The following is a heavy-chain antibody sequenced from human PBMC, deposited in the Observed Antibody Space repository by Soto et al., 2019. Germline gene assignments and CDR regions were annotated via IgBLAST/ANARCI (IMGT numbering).Heavy chain of an antibody. CDR1: GGSINSYY. V-gene: IGHV4-59*01. D-gene: IGHD1-26*01. CDR3: ARRYGGNFDY. J-gene: IGHJ4*02. Sequence: QVQLQESGPGLVKPSETLSLTCTVSGGSINSYYRSWIRQPPGKGLEWIGYIYYSGSTNYNPSLKSRVTISVDTSKNQFSLKLSSVTAADTAVYYCARRYGGNFDYWGQGTLVTVSS. CDR2: IYYSGST.